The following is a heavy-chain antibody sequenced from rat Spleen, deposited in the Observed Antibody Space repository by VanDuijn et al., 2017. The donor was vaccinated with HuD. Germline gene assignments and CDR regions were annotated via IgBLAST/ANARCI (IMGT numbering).Heavy chain of an antibody. J-gene: IGHJ2*01. CDR1: GFTFSDYY. V-gene: IGHV5-7*01. D-gene: IGHD1-6*01. Sequence: EVQLVESDGGLVQPGRSMKLSCAASGFTFSDYYMAWVRQAPTKGLEWVATIIYDGSGTYYRDSVRGRFTISRDNAKNTQYLKMDSLRFEDTATYYCARQELRIIPTLDYWGQGVMVTVSS. CDR3: ARQELRIIPTLDY. CDR2: IIYDGSGT.